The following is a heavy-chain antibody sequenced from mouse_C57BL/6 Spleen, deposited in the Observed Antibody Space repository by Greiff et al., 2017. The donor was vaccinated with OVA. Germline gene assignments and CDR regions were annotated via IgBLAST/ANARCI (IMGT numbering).Heavy chain of an antibody. CDR2: IDPSDSYT. Sequence: VQLKQPGAELVMPGTSVKLSCKASGYTFTSYWMHWVKQRPGQGLEWIGVIDPSDSYTNYHQKFKGKATLTVDTSSSTAYLQLLSLTSEDSAVYYCASPLDYWGQGTTLTVSS. CDR1: GYTFTSYW. V-gene: IGHV1-59*01. J-gene: IGHJ2*01. CDR3: ASPLDY.